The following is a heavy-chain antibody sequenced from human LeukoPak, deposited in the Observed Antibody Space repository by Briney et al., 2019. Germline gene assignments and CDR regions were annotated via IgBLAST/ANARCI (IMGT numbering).Heavy chain of an antibody. V-gene: IGHV1-24*01. CDR1: GYTLTELS. CDR3: ATTEIGGSGSYLDY. D-gene: IGHD3-10*01. J-gene: IGHJ4*02. CDR2: FDPEDGET. Sequence: ASVKVSCKVSGYTLTELSMHWVRQAPGKGLERMGGFDPEDGETIYAQKFQGRVTMTEDTSTDTAYMELSSLRSEDTAVYYCATTEIGGSGSYLDYWGQGTLVTVSS.